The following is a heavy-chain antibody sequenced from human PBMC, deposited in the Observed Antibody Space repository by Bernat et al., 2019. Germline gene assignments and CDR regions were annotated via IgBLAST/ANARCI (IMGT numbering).Heavy chain of an antibody. D-gene: IGHD6-13*01. CDR3: ATLAAAGSPYFDY. CDR2: ISGSGGST. V-gene: IGHV3-23*01. CDR1: GGSFSGYY. J-gene: IGHJ4*02. Sequence: VQLQQWGAGLLKPSETLSLTCAVYGGSFSGYYWSWIRQPPGKGLEWVSAISGSGGSTYYADSVKGRFTISRDNSKNTLYLQMNSLRAEDTAVYYCATLAAAGSPYFDYWGQGTLVTVSS.